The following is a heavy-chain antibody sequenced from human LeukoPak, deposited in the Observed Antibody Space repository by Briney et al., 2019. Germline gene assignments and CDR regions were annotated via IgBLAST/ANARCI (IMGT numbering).Heavy chain of an antibody. Sequence: SETLSLTCTVSGYSISSGYLWGWIRQPPGKGLEWIGSTYHGGSTYSNPSLKSRVIISENTSKNQFSLKLSSVTAADTAVYYCARGSGDWTYYFDYWGQGTLVTVSS. D-gene: IGHD2-21*01. V-gene: IGHV4-38-2*02. J-gene: IGHJ4*02. CDR2: TYHGGST. CDR1: GYSISSGYL. CDR3: ARGSGDWTYYFDY.